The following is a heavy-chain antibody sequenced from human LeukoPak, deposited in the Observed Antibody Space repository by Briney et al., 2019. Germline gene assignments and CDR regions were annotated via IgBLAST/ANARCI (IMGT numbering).Heavy chain of an antibody. D-gene: IGHD7-27*01. CDR3: ASSNWGSGYYYYGMYV. CDR1: GYSFTSYW. J-gene: IGHJ6*02. CDR2: IYPGDSDT. V-gene: IGHV5-51*01. Sequence: GESLKISCKGSGYSFTSYWIGWVRQMPGKGLEWMGIIYPGDSDTRYSPSFQGQVTISADKSISTAYLQWSSLKASDTAMYYCASSNWGSGYYYYGMYVWGQGTTVTVSS.